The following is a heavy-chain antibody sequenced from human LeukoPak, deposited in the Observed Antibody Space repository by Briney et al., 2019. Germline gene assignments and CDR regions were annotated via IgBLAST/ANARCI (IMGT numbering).Heavy chain of an antibody. V-gene: IGHV3-48*01. J-gene: IGHJ6*03. CDR1: GFTFSSYR. D-gene: IGHD3-10*01. CDR2: ISSSSSTI. Sequence: GGSLRLSCAASGFTFSSYRMNWVRQAPGKGLEWVSYISSSSSTIYYADSVKGRFTISRDNAKNSLYLQMNSLRAEDTAVYYCAKGGGSGTYAYYSYMDVWGKGTTVTISS. CDR3: AKGGGSGTYAYYSYMDV.